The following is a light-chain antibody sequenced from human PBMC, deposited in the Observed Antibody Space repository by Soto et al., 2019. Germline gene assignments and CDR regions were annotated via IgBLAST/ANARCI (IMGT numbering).Light chain of an antibody. CDR1: SSNIGAGYD. J-gene: IGLJ1*01. V-gene: IGLV1-40*01. CDR2: GNS. Sequence: QSVLTQPPSVSGAPGQRVTISCTGSSSNIGAGYDVHWYQQLPGTAPKLLIYGNSNRPSGVPDRFSGSKSGISASLAITGLQAEDEADYYCQSYDSSLSGSKVFGTGTKVTV. CDR3: QSYDSSLSGSKV.